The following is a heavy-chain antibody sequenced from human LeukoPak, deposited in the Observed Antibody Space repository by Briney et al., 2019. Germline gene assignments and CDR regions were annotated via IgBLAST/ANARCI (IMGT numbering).Heavy chain of an antibody. Sequence: SETLSLTCTVSGGSISSYYWSWIRQPPGKGLEWLACISYSGSTKYNPSLKSRVTISVDTSKNQLSLKLSSVTAADTAVYYCAREPGFGGSGYLNWFDPWGQGTLVTVSS. CDR1: GGSISSYY. J-gene: IGHJ5*02. V-gene: IGHV4-59*01. D-gene: IGHD3-22*01. CDR3: AREPGFGGSGYLNWFDP. CDR2: ISYSGST.